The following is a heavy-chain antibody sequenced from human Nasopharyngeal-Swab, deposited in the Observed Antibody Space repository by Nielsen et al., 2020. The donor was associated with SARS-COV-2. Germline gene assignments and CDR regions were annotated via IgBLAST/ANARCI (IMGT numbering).Heavy chain of an antibody. J-gene: IGHJ3*01. CDR2: IKQGGGET. V-gene: IGHV3-7*01. CDR1: GFTFSAYW. CDR3: ARGSSVHAFDV. Sequence: GGSLRLSCAASGFTFSAYWMSWVRQAPGKGLEWLATIKQGGGETYYVDSVKGRFTISSDNSKNSVYLQINSLRAEDTAVYYCARGSSVHAFDVWGQGTEVTVSS. D-gene: IGHD3-10*01.